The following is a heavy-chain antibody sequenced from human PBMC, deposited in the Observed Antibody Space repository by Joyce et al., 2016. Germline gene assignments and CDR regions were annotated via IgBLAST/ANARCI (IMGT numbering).Heavy chain of an antibody. D-gene: IGHD3-22*01. CDR1: GGSISSGDYY. V-gene: IGHV4-30-4*01. CDR2: IYYSGST. Sequence: QVQLQESGPGLVKPSQTLSLTCTVSGGSISSGDYYWHWIRQPPGKGLEWIGYIYYSGSTCYNPSLKSRVTVSVDTSKNQVARKLGSVTAADTAVYYCAREGADYGNSGLVDYWGQGTLVTVSS. CDR3: AREGADYGNSGLVDY. J-gene: IGHJ4*02.